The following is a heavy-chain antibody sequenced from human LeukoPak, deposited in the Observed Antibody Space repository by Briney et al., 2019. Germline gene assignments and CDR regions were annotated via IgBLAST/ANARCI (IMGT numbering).Heavy chain of an antibody. CDR1: GGTFSIYA. CDR3: ASRTKSGWYANYFDY. Sequence: SVTVSFTASGGTFSIYAISWVRQAPGQGLEWMGGIIPIFGTANYAQKFQGRVTITADESTSTAYMELSSLRSEDTAVYYCASRTKSGWYANYFDYWGQRTLVTVSS. J-gene: IGHJ4*02. D-gene: IGHD6-19*01. V-gene: IGHV1-69*13. CDR2: IIPIFGTA.